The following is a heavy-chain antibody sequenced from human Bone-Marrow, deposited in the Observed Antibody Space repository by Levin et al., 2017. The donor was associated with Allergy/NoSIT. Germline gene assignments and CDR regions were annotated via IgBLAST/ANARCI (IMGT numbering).Heavy chain of an antibody. D-gene: IGHD3-22*01. CDR2: IWFDGNK. CDR1: GFTFGSYG. V-gene: IGHV3-33*01. J-gene: IGHJ4*02. CDR3: ARAYESYNFDY. Sequence: GGSLRLSCVASGFTFGSYGMHWVRQAPGKGLEWLAVIWFDGNKYYADSVKGRFTISRDNSKNTLYLQMSSLRAEDTALYYCARAYESYNFDYWGQGSLVTVSS.